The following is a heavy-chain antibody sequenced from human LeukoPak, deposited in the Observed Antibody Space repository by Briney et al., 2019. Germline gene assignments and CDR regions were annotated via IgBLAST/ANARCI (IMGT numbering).Heavy chain of an antibody. J-gene: IGHJ6*02. CDR2: ISTDGSST. D-gene: IGHD2/OR15-2a*01. CDR3: ASYLTSIPSGMDV. V-gene: IGHV3-74*01. Sequence: AGGSLRLSCVASGFTFSSYWMHWVRQAPGKGLVWVSRISTDGSSTTYADSVKGRFTISRDNVKNTLFLQMNSLRAEDTAVYYCASYLTSIPSGMDVWGQGTTVTVSS. CDR1: GFTFSSYW.